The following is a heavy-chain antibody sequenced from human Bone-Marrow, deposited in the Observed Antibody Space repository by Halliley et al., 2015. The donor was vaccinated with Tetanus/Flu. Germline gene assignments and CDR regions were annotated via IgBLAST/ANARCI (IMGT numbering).Heavy chain of an antibody. J-gene: IGHJ4*02. D-gene: IGHD3-10*01. V-gene: IGHV1-8*01. Sequence: QLVQSGAEVKKPGASVKVSCKASGYTFTSNDIHWVRQATGQGLEWMGWMNPPSGNTAYAQKFQGRVTMTRDTSVSTAYMELSSLRSADTAVFYCVRRIWFGESCFDSWGQGTLVTVSS. CDR2: MNPPSGNT. CDR3: VRRIWFGESCFDS. CDR1: GYTFTSND.